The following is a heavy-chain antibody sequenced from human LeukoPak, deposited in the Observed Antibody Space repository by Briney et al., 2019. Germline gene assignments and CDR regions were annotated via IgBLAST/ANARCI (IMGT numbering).Heavy chain of an antibody. CDR3: ARAYSERYGLGYYYMDV. D-gene: IGHD1-26*01. CDR1: GFTFSDFY. V-gene: IGHV3-11*04. CDR2: ISTTGYTI. J-gene: IGHJ6*03. Sequence: GGSLRLSCEASGFTFSDFYMSWIRQAPGQGLEWLSYISTTGYTIYYADSVKGRFTISRDNTQNSLFLQMDSLRVEDTAVYYCARAYSERYGLGYYYMDVWGKGTTVTISS.